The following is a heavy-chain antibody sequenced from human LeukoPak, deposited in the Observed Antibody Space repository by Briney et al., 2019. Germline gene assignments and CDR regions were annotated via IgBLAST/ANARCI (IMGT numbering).Heavy chain of an antibody. Sequence: ASVKVSCKASGYTFTSYYMHWVRQAPGQGLEWMGIINPSGGSTSYAQKFQGRVTMTRDTSTSTVYMELSSLRSEDTAVYYYARSIYHYGGLQYWGQGTLVTVSS. J-gene: IGHJ4*02. V-gene: IGHV1-46*01. CDR1: GYTFTSYY. CDR2: INPSGGST. CDR3: ARSIYHYGGLQY. D-gene: IGHD4-23*01.